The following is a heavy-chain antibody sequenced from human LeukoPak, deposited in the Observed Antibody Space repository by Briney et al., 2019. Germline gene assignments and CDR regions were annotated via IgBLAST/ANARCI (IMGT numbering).Heavy chain of an antibody. CDR3: ARLGYYDSRYDY. CDR2: IYYSGST. D-gene: IGHD3-22*01. J-gene: IGHJ4*02. CDR1: GGSISRSSYY. Sequence: SETLSLTCTVSGGSISRSSYYWGWIRQPPGKGLEWIGSIYYSGSTNYNPSLKSRVTISVDTSKNQFSLKLSSVTAADTAVYYCARLGYYDSRYDYWGQGTLVTVSS. V-gene: IGHV4-39*07.